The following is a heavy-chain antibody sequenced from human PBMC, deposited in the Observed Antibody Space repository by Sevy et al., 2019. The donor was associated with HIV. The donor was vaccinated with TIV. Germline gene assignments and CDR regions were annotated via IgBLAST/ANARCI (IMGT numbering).Heavy chain of an antibody. CDR3: AATKDYYESSGDPFDY. CDR2: FDPEDAET. V-gene: IGHV1-24*01. Sequence: ASVKVSCKVSGYTLIQISIHWVRQAPGRGLEWMGSFDPEDAETIYAQKFQGRLTMTEDTSTDIAYMEMSTLKYEDTAVYYCAATKDYYESSGDPFDYWGQGTLVTVSS. J-gene: IGHJ4*02. CDR1: GYTLIQIS. D-gene: IGHD3-22*01.